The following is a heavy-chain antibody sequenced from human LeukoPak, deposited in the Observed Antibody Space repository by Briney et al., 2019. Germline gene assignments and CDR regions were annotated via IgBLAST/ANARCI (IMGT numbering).Heavy chain of an antibody. Sequence: QPGGSLRLSCAASGFTFSSYGMHWVRQAPGKGLEWVAVIWYDGSNKYYADSVKGRFTISRDNSKNTPYLQMNSLRAEDTAVYYCARDGCSSTSCNTFDYWGQGTLVTVSS. CDR1: GFTFSSYG. CDR2: IWYDGSNK. J-gene: IGHJ4*02. V-gene: IGHV3-33*01. CDR3: ARDGCSSTSCNTFDY. D-gene: IGHD2-2*02.